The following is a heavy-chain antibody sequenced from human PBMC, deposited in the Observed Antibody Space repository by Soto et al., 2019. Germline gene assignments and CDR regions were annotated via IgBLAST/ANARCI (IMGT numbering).Heavy chain of an antibody. CDR2: IIPIFGTA. J-gene: IGHJ6*02. V-gene: IGHV1-69*13. CDR3: ASHTNYSRSWSGRYYYGMDV. D-gene: IGHD6-13*01. CDR1: GGTFSSYA. Sequence: GASVKVSFKASGGTFSSYAISWVRQAPGQGLEWMGGIIPIFGTANYAQKFQGRVTITADESTSTAYMELSSLRSEDTAVYYCASHTNYSRSWSGRYYYGMDVWGQGTTVTVSS.